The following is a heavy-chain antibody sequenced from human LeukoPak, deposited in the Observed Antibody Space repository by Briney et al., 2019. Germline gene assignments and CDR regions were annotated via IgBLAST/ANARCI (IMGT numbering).Heavy chain of an antibody. V-gene: IGHV1-2*02. D-gene: IGHD3-3*01. CDR3: ARGRVTIFGVVTLRGEFDP. CDR1: GYTFTGYY. CDR2: INPNSGGT. Sequence: ASVKVSCKASGYTFTGYYMHWVRQAPGQGLEWMAWINPNSGGTNYAQKFQGRVTMTRDTSISTAYMELSRLRSDDTAVYYCARGRVTIFGVVTLRGEFDPWGQGTLVTVSS. J-gene: IGHJ5*02.